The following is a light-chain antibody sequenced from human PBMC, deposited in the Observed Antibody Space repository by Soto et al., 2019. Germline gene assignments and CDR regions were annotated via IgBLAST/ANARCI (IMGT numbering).Light chain of an antibody. J-gene: IGLJ3*02. CDR1: SSDVGSYKF. CDR3: CSYAGDSAWV. Sequence: QSVLTQPASVSGSPGQSITISCTGPSSDVGSYKFVSWYQQHPGKAPKLMIYEGSKRPSGVSNRFSGSKSGNTASLTISGLQAEDEADYYCCSYAGDSAWVFGGGTKLTVL. V-gene: IGLV2-23*01. CDR2: EGS.